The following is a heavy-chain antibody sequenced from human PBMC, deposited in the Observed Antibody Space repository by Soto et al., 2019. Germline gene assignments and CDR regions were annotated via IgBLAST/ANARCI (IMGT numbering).Heavy chain of an antibody. Sequence: AASVKVSCKASGNTFTNFGVTWVRQAPGQGLEWMGWISAYTDDPNYAQKFQGRVTMTIDTSTSTAYLDLRSLTSDDTAVYYCARVIPGAEAWFDPWGRGTLVTVSS. D-gene: IGHD2-2*01. CDR1: GNTFTNFG. V-gene: IGHV1-18*01. CDR3: ARVIPGAEAWFDP. CDR2: ISAYTDDP. J-gene: IGHJ5*02.